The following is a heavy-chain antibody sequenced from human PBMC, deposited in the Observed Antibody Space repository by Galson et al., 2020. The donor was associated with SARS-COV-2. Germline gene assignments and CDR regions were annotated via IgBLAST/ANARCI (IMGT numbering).Heavy chain of an antibody. D-gene: IGHD3-22*01. CDR1: GGSFSGYY. CDR2: INHSGST. J-gene: IGHJ3*02. Sequence: SETLSLTCAVYGGSFSGYYWSWIRQPPGKGLEWIGDINHSGSTNYNPYLKSRVTISVDTSKNQSPLKLSSVTAADTAVYYCASYYDSSGYYSRDAFDIWGQGTMVTVSS. V-gene: IGHV4-34*01. CDR3: ASYYDSSGYYSRDAFDI.